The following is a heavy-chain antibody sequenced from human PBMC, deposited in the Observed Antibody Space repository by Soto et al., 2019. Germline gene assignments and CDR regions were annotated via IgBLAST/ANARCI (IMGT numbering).Heavy chain of an antibody. V-gene: IGHV4-39*01. J-gene: IGHJ5*02. Sequence: PSEILSLTCIVSGGSISSSSYYWGWIRQPPGKGLEWIGSIYYSGSTYYNPSLKSRVTISVDTSKNQFSQKLSSVTAADTAAFSCARHRARNWFDPWGEGTLVTVSS. CDR2: IYYSGST. CDR3: ARHRARNWFDP. CDR1: GGSISSSSYY. D-gene: IGHD6-6*01.